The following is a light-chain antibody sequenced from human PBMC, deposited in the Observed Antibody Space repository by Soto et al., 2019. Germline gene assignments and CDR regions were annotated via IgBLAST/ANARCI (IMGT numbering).Light chain of an antibody. Sequence: EIVLTQSPGTLSLSPGERATLSCRASQSLSSTYLAWYQQRPGQAPSLLIYDASSRATGIPDRFSGSGSGTDFTLTITRLEPEDFAVYYCQQYGSSPYTFGRGTKLEFK. V-gene: IGKV3-20*01. CDR3: QQYGSSPYT. CDR1: QSLSSTY. J-gene: IGKJ2*01. CDR2: DAS.